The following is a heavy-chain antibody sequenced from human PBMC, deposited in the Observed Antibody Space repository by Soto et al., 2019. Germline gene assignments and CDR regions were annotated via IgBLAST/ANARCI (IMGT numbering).Heavy chain of an antibody. V-gene: IGHV1-3*01. Sequence: GASVKVSCKASGYTFTSYAMHWVRQAPGQRLEGMGWINAGNGNTKYSQKFQGRVTITRDTSASTAYMELSSLRSEDTAVYYCARSAPFDIYAITPVEFWGQGTLVTVSS. CDR3: ARSAPFDIYAITPVEF. D-gene: IGHD3-9*01. J-gene: IGHJ4*02. CDR2: INAGNGNT. CDR1: GYTFTSYA.